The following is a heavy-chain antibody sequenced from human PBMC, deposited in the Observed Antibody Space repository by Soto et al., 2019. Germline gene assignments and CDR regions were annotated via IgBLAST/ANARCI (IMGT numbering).Heavy chain of an antibody. Sequence: EMQLVESGGGLVQPGMSLRLSCAASGFTFDDYAMYWVRQVPGKGLGWVSGISWNSGRIGYADSVIGRFTISRDNAKNSLYLQMNSLRPEDTALYYCTKARLWGGDGYNSYYYNAMDVWGQGTTVTVSS. CDR1: GFTFDDYA. CDR2: ISWNSGRI. CDR3: TKARLWGGDGYNSYYYNAMDV. V-gene: IGHV3-9*01. J-gene: IGHJ6*02. D-gene: IGHD3-16*01.